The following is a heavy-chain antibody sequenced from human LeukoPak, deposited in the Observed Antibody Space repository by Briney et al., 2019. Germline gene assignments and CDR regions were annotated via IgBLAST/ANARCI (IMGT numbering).Heavy chain of an antibody. Sequence: GGSLRLSCAASGFTVSSNYMSWVRQAPGKGLEWVSVIYSGGSTYYADSVKGRFTISRDNSKNTLYLQMNSLRAEDTAVYYCARDRAYERAFDIWGQGTMVTVSS. CDR1: GFTVSSNY. CDR3: ARDRAYERAFDI. D-gene: IGHD3-22*01. J-gene: IGHJ3*02. V-gene: IGHV3-53*01. CDR2: IYSGGST.